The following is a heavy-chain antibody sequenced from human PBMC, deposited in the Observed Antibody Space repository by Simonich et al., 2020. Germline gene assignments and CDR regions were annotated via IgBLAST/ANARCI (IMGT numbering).Heavy chain of an antibody. D-gene: IGHD1-7*01. V-gene: IGHV3-23*01. CDR3: AKRSGVSITGTFDY. J-gene: IGHJ4*02. CDR1: GFTFSSYA. Sequence: EVQLLESGGGLVQPGGSLRLSCAASGFTFSSYAMSWVRQAPVRGMEWVSAISGSVGSTNYADSVKSRFTISRDNSKNTLYLQMNSLRAEDTAVYYCAKRSGVSITGTFDYWGQGTLVTVSS. CDR2: ISGSVGST.